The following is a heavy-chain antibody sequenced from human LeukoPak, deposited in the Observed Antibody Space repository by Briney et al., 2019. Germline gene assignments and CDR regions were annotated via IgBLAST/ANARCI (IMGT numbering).Heavy chain of an antibody. Sequence: SETLSLTCAVYGGSFSGYYWSWIRQPPGKGLEWIGEINHSGSTNYNPSLKSRVTISADTSKNQFSLKLSSVTAADTAVYYCARGRGLVGYWGQGTLVTVSS. CDR2: INHSGST. CDR3: ARGRGLVGY. J-gene: IGHJ4*02. V-gene: IGHV4-34*01. CDR1: GGSFSGYY. D-gene: IGHD3/OR15-3a*01.